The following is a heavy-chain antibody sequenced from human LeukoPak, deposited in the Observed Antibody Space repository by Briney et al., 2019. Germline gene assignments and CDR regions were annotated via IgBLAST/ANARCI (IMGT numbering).Heavy chain of an antibody. CDR3: ASSSTLSSWFDP. V-gene: IGHV1-18*01. J-gene: IGHJ5*02. Sequence: ASAKVSCKASGYTFTSYGISWVRQAPGQGLEWMGWISAYNGNTNYAQKLQGRVTMTTDTSTSTAYMELRSLRSDDTAVYYCASSSTLSSWFDPWGQGTLITVSS. D-gene: IGHD2-2*01. CDR1: GYTFTSYG. CDR2: ISAYNGNT.